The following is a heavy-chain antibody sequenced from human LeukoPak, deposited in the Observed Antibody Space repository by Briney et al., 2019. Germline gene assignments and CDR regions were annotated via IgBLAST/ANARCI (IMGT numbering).Heavy chain of an antibody. CDR1: GFTFSSYS. CDR2: ISSSSSYI. Sequence: GGSLRLSCAASGFTFSSYSMNWVRQAPGKGLEWVSSISSSSSYIYYADSVKGRFTISRDNAKNSLYLQMNSLRPEDTALYYCARLKSGDYIDYWGQGTLVTVSS. V-gene: IGHV3-21*04. D-gene: IGHD4-17*01. J-gene: IGHJ4*02. CDR3: ARLKSGDYIDY.